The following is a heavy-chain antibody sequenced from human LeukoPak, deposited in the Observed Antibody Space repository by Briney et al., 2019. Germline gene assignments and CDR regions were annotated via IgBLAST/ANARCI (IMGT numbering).Heavy chain of an antibody. J-gene: IGHJ6*03. Sequence: SVKVSCKASGGTFSSYAISWVRQAPGQGLEWMGGIIPSFGTANYAQKFQGRVTITTDESTSTAYMELSSLRSEDTAVYYCARAQGYCSGGSCPSYYYYYMDVWGKGTTVTVSS. CDR3: ARAQGYCSGGSCPSYYYYYMDV. V-gene: IGHV1-69*05. CDR1: GGTFSSYA. D-gene: IGHD2-15*01. CDR2: IIPSFGTA.